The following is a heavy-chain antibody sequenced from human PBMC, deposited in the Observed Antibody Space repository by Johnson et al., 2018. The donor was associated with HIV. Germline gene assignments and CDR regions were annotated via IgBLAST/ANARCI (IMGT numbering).Heavy chain of an antibody. J-gene: IGHJ3*02. CDR2: ISYDGSNK. D-gene: IGHD6-6*01. V-gene: IGHV3-30-3*01. CDR1: AFTFSSYA. Sequence: QVQLVESGGGMVQPGGSLRLSCAASAFTFSSYAMHWVRQAPGKGLEWVALISYDGSNKYYADSVKGRFTISRDNSKNTLYLQMNSLRAEDTAVYYCARHSTSSTMGAFDIWGQGTMVTVSS. CDR3: ARHSTSSTMGAFDI.